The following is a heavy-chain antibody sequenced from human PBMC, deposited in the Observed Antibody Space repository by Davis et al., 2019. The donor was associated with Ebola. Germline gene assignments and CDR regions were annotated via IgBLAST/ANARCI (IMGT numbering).Heavy chain of an antibody. V-gene: IGHV1-3*01. D-gene: IGHD5-12*01. CDR1: GYTFTSYA. Sequence: ASVKVSCKASGYTFTSYAMHWVRQAPGQRLEWMGWINAGNGNTKYSQKFQGRVTITRDTSASTAYIELSSLRSADTAVYYCATDSTVATGALVLDYWGQGTLVTVSS. CDR2: INAGNGNT. J-gene: IGHJ4*02. CDR3: ATDSTVATGALVLDY.